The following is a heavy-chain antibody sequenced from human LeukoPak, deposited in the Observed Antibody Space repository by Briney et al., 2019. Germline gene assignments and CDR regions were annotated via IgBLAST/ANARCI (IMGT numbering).Heavy chain of an antibody. CDR2: ISGSGGST. V-gene: IGHV3-23*01. CDR1: GFTFTTYA. Sequence: PGGSLRLSCAASGFTFTTYAMTWVRQAPGKGLEWVSAISGSGGSTYYADSVKGRFTISRDNSKNTLYLQMNSLRAEDTAVYYCAKGGPTYYDILTAYWGQGTLVTVSS. D-gene: IGHD3-9*01. CDR3: AKGGPTYYDILTAY. J-gene: IGHJ4*02.